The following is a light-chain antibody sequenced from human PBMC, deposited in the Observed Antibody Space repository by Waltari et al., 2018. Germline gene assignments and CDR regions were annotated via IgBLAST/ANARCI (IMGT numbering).Light chain of an antibody. CDR1: SSDVVGYYY. Sequence: QSALTQPPSASGSPGQSVTISCTGTSSDVVGYYYVSWYQQHPGKAPKLMIYEVNKRPSGVPDRFSGSKSGNTASLTVSGLQAEDEADYYCSSYAGSNNLVFGGGTKLTVL. J-gene: IGLJ2*01. CDR2: EVN. V-gene: IGLV2-8*01. CDR3: SSYAGSNNLV.